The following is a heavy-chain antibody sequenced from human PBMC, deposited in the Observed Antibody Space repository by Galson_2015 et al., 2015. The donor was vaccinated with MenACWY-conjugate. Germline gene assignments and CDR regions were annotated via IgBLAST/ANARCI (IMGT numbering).Heavy chain of an antibody. Sequence: ETLSLTCAVYGGSFSGYYWSWIRQPPGKGLEWIGEINHSGSTYYNPSLKSRVTISVDTSKNQFSLKLSSVTAADTAVHYCASFRTDLTAVIGEYWGQGTLVTVSS. J-gene: IGHJ4*02. CDR1: GGSFSGYY. CDR3: ASFRTDLTAVIGEY. D-gene: IGHD2-21*02. V-gene: IGHV4-34*01. CDR2: INHSGST.